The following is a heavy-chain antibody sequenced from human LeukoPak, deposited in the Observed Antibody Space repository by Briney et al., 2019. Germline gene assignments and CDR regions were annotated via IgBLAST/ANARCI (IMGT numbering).Heavy chain of an antibody. V-gene: IGHV1-8*01. J-gene: IGHJ6*03. CDR2: MNPNNGNT. CDR1: GYTFTRYD. Sequence: ASVKVSCKASGYTFTRYDINWVRQATGHGLEWMGWMNPNNGNTGYAQKFQGRVTMTRDTSISTAYMELSSLRSEDTAVYYCARGFVRTTVYMDVWGKGTTVTISS. D-gene: IGHD3-10*02. CDR3: ARGFVRTTVYMDV.